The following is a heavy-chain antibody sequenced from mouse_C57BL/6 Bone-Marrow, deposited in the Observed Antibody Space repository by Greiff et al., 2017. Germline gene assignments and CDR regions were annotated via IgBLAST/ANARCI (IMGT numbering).Heavy chain of an antibody. V-gene: IGHV14-4*01. Sequence: VQLQQSGAELVRPGASVKLSCTASGFNIKDDYIHWVKQRPEQGLEWIGWIDPEIGDTESASKFQGKATITSDTSSNTAYLQLSSLTSADTAVYYRSSVNGNYFDFWGQGTPLTVAS. CDR1: GFNIKDDY. J-gene: IGHJ2*01. CDR2: IDPEIGDT. CDR3: SSVNGNYFDF. D-gene: IGHD2-1*01.